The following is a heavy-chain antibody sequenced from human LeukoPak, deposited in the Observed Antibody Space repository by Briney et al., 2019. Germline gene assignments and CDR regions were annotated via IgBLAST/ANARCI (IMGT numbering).Heavy chain of an antibody. CDR3: VQCGGDCYTSSH. CDR1: GYRFTSYW. J-gene: IGHJ4*02. CDR2: IYPGDSNT. V-gene: IGHV5-51*01. D-gene: IGHD2-21*02. Sequence: GASLKISCESSGYRFTSYWIGWVRQMPGKGLEWMGIIYPGDSNTRYSPSFQGQVTISADKSISTAYLQWSSLKASDSAMYYCVQCGGDCYTSSHWGQGTLVTVSS.